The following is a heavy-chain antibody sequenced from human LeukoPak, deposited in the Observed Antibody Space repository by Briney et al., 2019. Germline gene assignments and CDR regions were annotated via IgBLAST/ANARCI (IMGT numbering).Heavy chain of an antibody. CDR3: ARDDCGDTCYPGGY. J-gene: IGHJ4*02. CDR1: GYTFTNYV. V-gene: IGHV1-3*01. CDR2: INAGNGDT. D-gene: IGHD2-21*01. Sequence: ASVKVSCKASGYTFTNYVVHGVRQAPGQRPEWMGWINAGNGDTKYSQNFQGRVTITRDTSASTAYMELSSLTSEDTALYYCARDDCGDTCYPGGYWGQGTLVTVSS.